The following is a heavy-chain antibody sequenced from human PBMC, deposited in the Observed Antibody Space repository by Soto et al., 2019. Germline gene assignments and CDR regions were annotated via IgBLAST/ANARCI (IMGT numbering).Heavy chain of an antibody. V-gene: IGHV3-33*01. CDR2: IWYDGSNK. CDR1: GFTFSSYG. Sequence: GGSLRLSCAASGFTFSSYGMHWVRQAPGKGLEWVAVIWYDGSNKYYADSVKGRFTISRDNSKNTLYLQMNSLRAEDTAVYYCARDRGRYYDFWSGYSKRYYYYGMDVWGQGTTVTVSS. CDR3: ARDRGRYYDFWSGYSKRYYYYGMDV. D-gene: IGHD3-3*01. J-gene: IGHJ6*02.